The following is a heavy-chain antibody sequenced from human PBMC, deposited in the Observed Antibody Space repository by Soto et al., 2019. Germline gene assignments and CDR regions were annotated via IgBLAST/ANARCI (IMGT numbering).Heavy chain of an antibody. CDR3: AKRAVVGAARYFDY. J-gene: IGHJ4*02. CDR1: GFTFTGYA. D-gene: IGHD2-15*01. Sequence: EVQLLESGGGLVQPGGSLSLSCAPSGFTFTGYAMGWVRQAPGKGLEWASTIGTSGSNSYYPDSVKGRFTISRDNSKNTLFLQMNSLRGEDTAVYYCAKRAVVGAARYFDYWGLGSLVTVSS. CDR2: IGTSGSNS. V-gene: IGHV3-23*01.